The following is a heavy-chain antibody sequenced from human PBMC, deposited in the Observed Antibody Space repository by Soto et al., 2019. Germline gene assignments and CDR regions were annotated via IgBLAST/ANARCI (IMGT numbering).Heavy chain of an antibody. Sequence: HLQESGPGLVKPSQTLSLTWVVSGGPVSGDDLYWSWIRHLPGKGLGWIANVNHTGITYSNPSLKSRVSMAVDTSQNHFPLILASVTAADTAVYYCARALVTDYNSRDYHYYFAVDVWGQGTSVTVSS. J-gene: IGHJ6*02. CDR3: ARALVTDYNSRDYHYYFAVDV. V-gene: IGHV4-31*11. D-gene: IGHD3-22*01. CDR2: VNHTGIT. CDR1: GGPVSGDDLY.